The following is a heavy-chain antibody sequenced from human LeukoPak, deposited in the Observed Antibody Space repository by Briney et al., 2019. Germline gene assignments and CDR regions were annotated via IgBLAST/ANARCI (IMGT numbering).Heavy chain of an antibody. D-gene: IGHD3-3*01. Sequence: PSQTLPLTCAVSGGSISSGGYSWSWIRQPPGKGLEWIGYIYHSGSTYYNPSLKSRVTISVDTSKNQFSLKLSSVTAADTAVYYCARGENLYDFWSGYYDWGQGTLVTVSS. CDR2: IYHSGST. CDR3: ARGENLYDFWSGYYD. J-gene: IGHJ4*02. V-gene: IGHV4-30-2*01. CDR1: GGSISSGGYS.